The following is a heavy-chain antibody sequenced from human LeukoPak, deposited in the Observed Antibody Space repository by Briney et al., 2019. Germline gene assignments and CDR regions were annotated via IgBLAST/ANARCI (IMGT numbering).Heavy chain of an antibody. J-gene: IGHJ4*02. CDR1: GFTFSNYG. CDR2: ISYDGSNT. D-gene: IGHD6-13*01. V-gene: IGHV3-30*03. Sequence: GGSLRLSCAASGFTFSNYGMHWVRQAPGKGLEWVAFISYDGSNTYYADSVKGRFTISRDNSKDTLYLQMNSLRTEDTAVYYCARGGSSTWSPFDSWGQGTLVTVSS. CDR3: ARGGSSTWSPFDS.